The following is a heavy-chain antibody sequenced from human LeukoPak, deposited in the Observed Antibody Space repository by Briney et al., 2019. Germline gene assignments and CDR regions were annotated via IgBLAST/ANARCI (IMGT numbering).Heavy chain of an antibody. Sequence: PSQTLSLTCTVSGASISSSGYYWSWIRQHPGKGLEWIAYISRSGDTYYNPSLKSRLIISVDTSTHQFFLRLTSATAADTAVYYCAREGSSGYDFDYWGQGTLVTVSS. V-gene: IGHV4-31*03. J-gene: IGHJ4*02. CDR3: AREGSSGYDFDY. CDR1: GASISSSGYY. D-gene: IGHD5-12*01. CDR2: ISRSGDT.